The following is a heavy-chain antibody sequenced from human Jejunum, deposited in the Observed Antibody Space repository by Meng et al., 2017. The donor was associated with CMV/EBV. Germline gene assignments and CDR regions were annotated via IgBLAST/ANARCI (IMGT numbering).Heavy chain of an antibody. CDR3: ARVEVGITSGDY. CDR2: ISAYNGNT. V-gene: IGHV1-18*01. D-gene: IGHD1-26*01. Sequence: GQLVEFGGGVKEPGASLKVTCKASGYTYTNYGITWVRSAPGQGLEWMGWISAYNGNTNYAQTLQGRVTMTTDTSTSTAYMELRSLRSDDTAVYYCARVEVGITSGDYWGQGTLVTVSS. CDR1: GYTYTNYG. J-gene: IGHJ4*02.